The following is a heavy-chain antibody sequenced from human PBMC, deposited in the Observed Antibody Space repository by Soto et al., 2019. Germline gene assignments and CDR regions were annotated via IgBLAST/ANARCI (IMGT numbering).Heavy chain of an antibody. J-gene: IGHJ4*02. Sequence: GGSLSLSCAASGFTFNMYAMIWVRQAPGKGLEWVASITSSSSYIYYEDSLKGRFTISRDNAKNSLFLQLDSLRAEDTAVYFCVRARSTDSRPDYWGQGTLVTVSS. CDR2: ITSSSSYI. V-gene: IGHV3-21*01. D-gene: IGHD3-22*01. CDR3: VRARSTDSRPDY. CDR1: GFTFNMYA.